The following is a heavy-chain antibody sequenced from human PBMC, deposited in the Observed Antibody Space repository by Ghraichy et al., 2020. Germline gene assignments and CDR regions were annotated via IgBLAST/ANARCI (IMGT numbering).Heavy chain of an antibody. Sequence: ASVKVSCKASGYTFTSYDFNWVRQATGQGLEWMGWMNPNSGNTAYVQKFQGRVTMTRNTSISTAYMELSSLKSEDTAVYYCARGKGGSVVVQAMDVWGQGTTVTVSS. CDR1: GYTFTSYD. D-gene: IGHD2-2*01. CDR3: ARGKGGSVVVQAMDV. CDR2: MNPNSGNT. J-gene: IGHJ6*02. V-gene: IGHV1-8*01.